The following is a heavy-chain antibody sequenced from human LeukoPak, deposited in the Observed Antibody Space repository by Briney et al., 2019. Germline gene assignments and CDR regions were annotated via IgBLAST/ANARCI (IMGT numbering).Heavy chain of an antibody. J-gene: IGHJ3*02. CDR3: ARGDYDSSSAFDI. Sequence: KVSCKASGYTFTGYYMHWVRQAPGQGLEWMGWINPNSGGTNYAQKFQGRVTMTRDTSISTAYMELSRLRSDDTAVYYCARGDYDSSSAFDIWGQGTIVTVSS. V-gene: IGHV1-2*02. CDR2: INPNSGGT. CDR1: GYTFTGYY. D-gene: IGHD3-22*01.